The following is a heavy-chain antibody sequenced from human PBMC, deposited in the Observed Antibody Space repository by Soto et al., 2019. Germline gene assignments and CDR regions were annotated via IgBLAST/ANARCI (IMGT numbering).Heavy chain of an antibody. Sequence: EVQLVESGEGLVQPGGSLRLSCAASGFSFSNYAMHWVRQAPGKGLEYVSAISGNGASTYYADSVKGRFTIFRDNSESPLDLQMGGLRAGARSVYYGARVSFTVATSLDSGGQGTLGTVSS. CDR1: GFSFSNYA. CDR3: ARVSFTVATSLDS. J-gene: IGHJ4*02. D-gene: IGHD4-17*01. CDR2: ISGNGAST. V-gene: IGHV3-64*02.